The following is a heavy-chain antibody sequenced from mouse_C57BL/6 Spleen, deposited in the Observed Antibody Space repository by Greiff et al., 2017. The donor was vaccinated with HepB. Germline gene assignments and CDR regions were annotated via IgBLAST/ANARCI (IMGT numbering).Heavy chain of an antibody. Sequence: VQLQQSDAELVKPGASVKISCKVSGYTFTDHTIHWMKQRPEQGLEWIGYIYPRDGSTKYNEKFKGKATLTADKSSSTAYMQLTSLTSEDSAVYFCARGGFYDYDNYAMDYWGQGTSVTVSS. J-gene: IGHJ4*01. D-gene: IGHD2-4*01. CDR1: GYTFTDHT. CDR2: IYPRDGST. V-gene: IGHV1-78*01. CDR3: ARGGFYDYDNYAMDY.